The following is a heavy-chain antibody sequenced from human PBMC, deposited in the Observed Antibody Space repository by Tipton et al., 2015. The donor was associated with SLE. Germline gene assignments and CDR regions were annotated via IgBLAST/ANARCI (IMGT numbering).Heavy chain of an antibody. CDR2: INSNGGST. D-gene: IGHD5-12*01. J-gene: IGHJ5*02. CDR3: VCYWLRSNH. V-gene: IGHV3-64*01. Sequence: GSLRLSCAASGFTFSRYDMHWVRQAPGKGLEYVSAINSNGGSTYYANSVKGRFTISRDNSKNTLYLQMGTLRADDMAVYYCVCYWLRSNHWGRGTLVTVSS. CDR1: GFTFSRYD.